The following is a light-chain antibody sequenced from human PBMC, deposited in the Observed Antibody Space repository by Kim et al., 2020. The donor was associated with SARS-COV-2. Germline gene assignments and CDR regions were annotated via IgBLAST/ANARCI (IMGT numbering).Light chain of an antibody. Sequence: LSPGERATLSCRASHSGSSSYLAWYQQKPGQAPRLLSYGASSRATGIPDRFSGSGAGTDFTLTISRLEPEDFAVYYCQQYGSSPYTFGQGTKLEI. CDR3: QQYGSSPYT. J-gene: IGKJ2*01. CDR1: HSGSSSY. CDR2: GAS. V-gene: IGKV3-20*01.